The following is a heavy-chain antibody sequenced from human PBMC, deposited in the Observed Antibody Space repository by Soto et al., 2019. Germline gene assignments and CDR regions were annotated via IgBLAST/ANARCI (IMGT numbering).Heavy chain of an antibody. J-gene: IGHJ5*02. V-gene: IGHV1-69*06. CDR2: IIPILGTA. Sequence: QVQLVQSGAEVKTPGSSVTVSCTASARPFSSYAISWVRQAPGQGPAWMGGIIPILGTANYAQKFQGRGTITADKCTSTAYMELSSLRSGDTAVYYCAREGTTVVRILDPWGQGTLVTVSS. CDR1: ARPFSSYA. D-gene: IGHD4-17*01. CDR3: AREGTTVVRILDP.